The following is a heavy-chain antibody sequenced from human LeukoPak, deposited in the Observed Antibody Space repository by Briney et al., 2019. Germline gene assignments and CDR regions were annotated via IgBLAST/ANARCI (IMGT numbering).Heavy chain of an antibody. Sequence: PSETLYLTCTVSGGSFSSGSYYWSWIRQPAGKGLEWIGRIYTSGSTNYNPSLKSRVTISVDTSKNQFSLKLSSVTAADTAVYYCARDYDVLTGYPQPYFDYWGQGTLVTVSS. CDR1: GGSFSSGSYY. J-gene: IGHJ4*02. D-gene: IGHD3-9*01. V-gene: IGHV4-61*02. CDR2: IYTSGST. CDR3: ARDYDVLTGYPQPYFDY.